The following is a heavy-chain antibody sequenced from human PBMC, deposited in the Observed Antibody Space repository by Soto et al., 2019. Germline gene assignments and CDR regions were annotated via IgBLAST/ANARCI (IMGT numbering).Heavy chain of an antibody. CDR1: GYSFTSYL. D-gene: IGHD2-15*01. CDR3: ASSHCSGGSCYSGSFDY. CDR2: IYPGDSDA. J-gene: IGHJ4*02. Sequence: PGESLKISCNGSGYSFTSYLIGWVRQMPGKGLEWMGIIYPGDSDARYSPSFQGQVTISADKSISTAYLQWSSLKASDTAMYYCASSHCSGGSCYSGSFDYWGQGTLVTVSS. V-gene: IGHV5-51*01.